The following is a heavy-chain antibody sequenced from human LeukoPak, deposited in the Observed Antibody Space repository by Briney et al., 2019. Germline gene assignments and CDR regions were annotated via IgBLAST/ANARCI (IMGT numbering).Heavy chain of an antibody. D-gene: IGHD3-10*01. CDR2: ISYSGST. CDR1: SDSISTYY. J-gene: IGHJ3*02. Sequence: KTSETLSLTCTVSSDSISTYYWSWIRQPPGKGLEWIGYISYSGSTNYNPSLKSPVTISLDTSKNQFSLKLSFVTAADTAVYYCAGSWSWPDAFDIWGRGTMVTVSS. CDR3: AGSWSWPDAFDI. V-gene: IGHV4-59*01.